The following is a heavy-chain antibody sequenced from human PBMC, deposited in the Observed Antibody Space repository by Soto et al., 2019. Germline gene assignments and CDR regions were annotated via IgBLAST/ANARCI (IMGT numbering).Heavy chain of an antibody. CDR3: ARWEAARRGYYYYDMDV. CDR2: IIPIFGTA. D-gene: IGHD6-6*01. J-gene: IGHJ6*02. V-gene: IGHV1-69*06. Sequence: SVKVSCKASGGTFTSYSISWVLQAPGQGLEWMGGIIPIFGTANYAQKFQGRVTITADKSTSTAYMELSSLRSEDTAVYYCARWEAARRGYYYYDMDVWGQGTTVTVSS. CDR1: GGTFTSYS.